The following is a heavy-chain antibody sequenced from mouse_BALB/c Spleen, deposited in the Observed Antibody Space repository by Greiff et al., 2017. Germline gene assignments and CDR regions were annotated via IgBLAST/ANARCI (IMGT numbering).Heavy chain of an antibody. CDR2: ISYDGSN. D-gene: IGHD1-1*01. CDR1: GYSITSGYY. J-gene: IGHJ1*01. Sequence: EVKLQESGPGLVKPSQSLSLTCSVTGYSITSGYYWNWIRQFPGNKLEWMGYISYDGSNNYNPSLKNRISITRDTSKNQFFLKLNSVTTEDTATYYCAREATVVYWYFDVWGAGTTVTVSS. CDR3: AREATVVYWYFDV. V-gene: IGHV3-6*02.